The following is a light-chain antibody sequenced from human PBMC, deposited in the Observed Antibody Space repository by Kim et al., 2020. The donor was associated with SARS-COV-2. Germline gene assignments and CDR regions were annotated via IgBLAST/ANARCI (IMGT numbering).Light chain of an antibody. Sequence: SPGERATRSCRASQSVSSSFLAWYQQKPGQAPRLLIYGASSRATGIPDRFSGSGSGTDFTLTISRLEPEDFAGYYCQQYGSSPLTFGGGTKVDIK. CDR3: QQYGSSPLT. CDR1: QSVSSSF. V-gene: IGKV3-20*01. CDR2: GAS. J-gene: IGKJ4*01.